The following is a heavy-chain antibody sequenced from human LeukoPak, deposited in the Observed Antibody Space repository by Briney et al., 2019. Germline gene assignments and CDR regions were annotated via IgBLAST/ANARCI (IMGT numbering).Heavy chain of an antibody. V-gene: IGHV4-59*01. D-gene: IGHD6-13*01. CDR3: ARDSGSWLFGY. CDR1: GGSISSYY. CDR2: IYYSGST. J-gene: IGHJ4*02. Sequence: PETLCPSCTVSGGSISSYYWSWIRQPPGKGLEWIGYIYYSGSTKYNASLKSRVTISVDTSKNQFSLKLSSVTAADTAVYYCARDSGSWLFGYWGPAVLVTFST.